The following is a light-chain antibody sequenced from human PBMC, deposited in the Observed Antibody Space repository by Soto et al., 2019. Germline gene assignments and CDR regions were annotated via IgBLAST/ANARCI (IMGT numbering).Light chain of an antibody. V-gene: IGLV2-14*02. CDR2: EGN. CDR3: SLYTISRV. J-gene: IGLJ3*02. Sequence: QSVLTQPASVSGSPGQSITISCTGTSDVVGNYNLVSWYQQHPGKAPKLIIYEGNKRPSGVSNRFSGSKSGNTASLTISGLQAEDEADYYCSLYTISRVFGGGTKVTVL. CDR1: SDVVGNYNL.